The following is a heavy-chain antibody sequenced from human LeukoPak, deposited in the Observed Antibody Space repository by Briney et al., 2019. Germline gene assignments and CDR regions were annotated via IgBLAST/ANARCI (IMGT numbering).Heavy chain of an antibody. CDR1: GYSFTSCW. Sequence: GEAPEISCKGSGYSFTSCWIGWVRQMPGKGLEWMGIIYPGDSNTRYSPSFQGQVTISADKSISTAYLQWSSLKASDTAMYYCARGVGRDGYISFDYWGQGTLVTVSS. CDR2: IYPGDSNT. CDR3: ARGVGRDGYISFDY. D-gene: IGHD5-24*01. V-gene: IGHV5-51*01. J-gene: IGHJ4*02.